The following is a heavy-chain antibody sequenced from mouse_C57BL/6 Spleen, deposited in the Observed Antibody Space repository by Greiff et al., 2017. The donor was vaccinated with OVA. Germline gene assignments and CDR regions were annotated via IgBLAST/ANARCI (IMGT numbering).Heavy chain of an antibody. CDR1: GYTFTSYG. CDR2: IYPRSGNT. CDR3: ANLYYDYVDY. V-gene: IGHV1-81*01. D-gene: IGHD2-4*01. Sequence: QVQLQQSGAELARPGASVKLSCKASGYTFTSYGISWVKQRTGQGLEWIGEIYPRSGNTYYNEKFKGKGTLTADKSSSTAYMELLSLTSVASAVYFWANLYYDYVDYWGQGTTLTVSS. J-gene: IGHJ2*01.